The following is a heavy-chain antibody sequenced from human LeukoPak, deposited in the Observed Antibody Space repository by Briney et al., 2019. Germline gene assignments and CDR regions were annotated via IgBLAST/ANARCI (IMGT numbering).Heavy chain of an antibody. D-gene: IGHD3-10*01. CDR3: ARGGRLARTSYIDY. CDR1: GGSISSSSYC. V-gene: IGHV4-39*07. CDR2: IYYSGST. J-gene: IGHJ4*02. Sequence: PSETLSLTRTVSGGSISSSSYCWGWLRQPPGKGPEGFVSIYYSGSTYYNPALKSLVTISVDTTNNQFSLKLSSVPAAETAVYYCARGGRLARTSYIDYWGQGTLVTVSS.